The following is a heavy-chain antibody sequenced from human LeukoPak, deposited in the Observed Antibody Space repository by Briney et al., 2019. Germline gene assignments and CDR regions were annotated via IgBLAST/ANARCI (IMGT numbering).Heavy chain of an antibody. CDR3: ARAILSGYAISGYFDY. CDR1: GFTVSSNY. J-gene: IGHJ4*02. D-gene: IGHD5-12*01. Sequence: GGSLRLSCAASGFTVSSNYMSWVRQAPGKGLEWVSVIYSGGSTYYADSVKGRFTISRDNPKNTLYLQMNSLRAEDTAVYYCARAILSGYAISGYFDYWGQGTLVTVSS. V-gene: IGHV3-53*01. CDR2: IYSGGST.